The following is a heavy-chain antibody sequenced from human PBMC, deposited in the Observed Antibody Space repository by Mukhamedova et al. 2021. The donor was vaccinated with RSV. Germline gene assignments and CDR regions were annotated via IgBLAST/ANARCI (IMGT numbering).Heavy chain of an antibody. CDR2: ISSSSSYI. V-gene: IGHV3-21*01. D-gene: IGHD1-26*01. J-gene: IGHJ2*01. Sequence: WVSSISSSSSYIYYADSMKGRFTISRDNAKNSLYLQMNSLGAEDTAVYYCARNVGAYWYFDLWGRGTRVTVS. CDR3: ARNVGAYWYFDL.